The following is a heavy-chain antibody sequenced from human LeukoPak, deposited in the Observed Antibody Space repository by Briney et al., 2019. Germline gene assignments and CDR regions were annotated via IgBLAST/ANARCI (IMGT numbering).Heavy chain of an antibody. V-gene: IGHV1-2*02. CDR2: INPNSGGT. CDR1: GYTFTGYY. CDR3: ARESEDSSGSYFY. D-gene: IGHD6-19*01. J-gene: IGHJ4*01. Sequence: ASVSVSLTASGYTFTGYYIHWVRQAPGQGLEWMGWINPNSGGTNYAQKFQGRVTMTRDTYISTAYMELSRLRSDDTAVYYCARESEDSSGSYFYSGHRNLVTVSS.